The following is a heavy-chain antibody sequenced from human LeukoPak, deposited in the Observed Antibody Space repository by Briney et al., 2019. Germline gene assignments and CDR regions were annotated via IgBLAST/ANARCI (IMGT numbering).Heavy chain of an antibody. Sequence: SVKVSCKASGYTFTSYGISWVRQAPGQGLEWMGWISAYNGNTNYAQKLQGRVTMTTDTSTSTAYMELRSLRSDDTAVYYCARENGGYDYVWGSFPGGYWGQGTLVTVSS. CDR2: ISAYNGNT. D-gene: IGHD3-16*01. V-gene: IGHV1-18*01. CDR1: GYTFTSYG. CDR3: ARENGGYDYVWGSFPGGY. J-gene: IGHJ4*02.